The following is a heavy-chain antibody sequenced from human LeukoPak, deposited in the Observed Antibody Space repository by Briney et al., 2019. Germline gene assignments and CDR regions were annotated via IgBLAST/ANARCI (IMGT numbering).Heavy chain of an antibody. Sequence: PSETLSLTCTVSGGSISSYYWSWIRQPPGKGLEWIGYIYYSGSTNYNPSLKSRVTISVDTSKNQSSLKLSSVTAADTAVYYCARLRYDILTGYREQGAFDIWGQGTMVTVSS. V-gene: IGHV4-59*08. J-gene: IGHJ3*02. CDR2: IYYSGST. CDR3: ARLRYDILTGYREQGAFDI. D-gene: IGHD3-9*01. CDR1: GGSISSYY.